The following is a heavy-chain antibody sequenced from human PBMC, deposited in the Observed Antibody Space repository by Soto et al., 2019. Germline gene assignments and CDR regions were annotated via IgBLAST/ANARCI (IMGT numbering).Heavy chain of an antibody. Sequence: QVQLQESGPGLVKPSETLSLTCTVSGGSIRTYYWNWIRQPPGKGLEWIGYMYYGGSTNYNPSLXXRXPVSGDTSKNDFSLKLTSVTAADTAVYYCARSTGYGDSYFDYWGRGTLVTVSA. CDR2: MYYGGST. J-gene: IGHJ4*02. D-gene: IGHD4-17*01. CDR3: ARSTGYGDSYFDY. V-gene: IGHV4-59*01. CDR1: GGSIRTYY.